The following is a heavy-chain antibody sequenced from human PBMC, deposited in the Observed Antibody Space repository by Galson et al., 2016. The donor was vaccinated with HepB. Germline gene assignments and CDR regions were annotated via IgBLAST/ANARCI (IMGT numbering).Heavy chain of an antibody. CDR3: ARDSGVVAPTLDH. CDR2: IRPDGSNE. V-gene: IGHV3-33*01. CDR1: GFTFSNYG. Sequence: SLRLSCAASGFTFSNYGMNWVRQAPGKGLEWVAGIRPDGSNEYYVDSVKGRFTVSRDNSKNILFLQMSGLRAEDTALYYCARDSGVVAPTLDHWGQGTLVTVSS. J-gene: IGHJ4*02. D-gene: IGHD3-22*01.